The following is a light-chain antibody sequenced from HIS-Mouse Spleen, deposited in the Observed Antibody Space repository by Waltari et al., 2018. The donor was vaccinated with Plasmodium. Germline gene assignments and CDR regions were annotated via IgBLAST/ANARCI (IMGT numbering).Light chain of an antibody. CDR2: AAS. CDR3: QQSYSTWT. J-gene: IGKJ1*01. CDR1: QSISSY. V-gene: IGKV1-39*01. Sequence: DIQMTQSPSSLSASVGDRVTITCRASQSISSYCNWYQQKPGKAPKLLIYAASSLQSGVRSRFSGSGSGTDFTLTISRLQPEEFATYYWQQSYSTWTFGQGTKVEIK.